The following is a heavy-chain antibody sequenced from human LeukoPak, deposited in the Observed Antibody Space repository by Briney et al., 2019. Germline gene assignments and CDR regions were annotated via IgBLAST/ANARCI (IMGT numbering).Heavy chain of an antibody. CDR2: ISYDGSNK. D-gene: IGHD3-3*01. J-gene: IGHJ4*02. V-gene: IGHV3-30*04. Sequence: GGSLRLSCAASGFTFSSYAMHWVRQAPGKGLEWVAVISYDGSNKYYADSVKGRFTISRDNSKNTLYLQMNSLRAEDTAVYYCAKGGRFWSDPTGSFDYWGQGTLVTVSS. CDR3: AKGGRFWSDPTGSFDY. CDR1: GFTFSSYA.